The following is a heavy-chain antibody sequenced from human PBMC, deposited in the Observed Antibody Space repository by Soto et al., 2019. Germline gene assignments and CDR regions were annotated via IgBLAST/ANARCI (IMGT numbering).Heavy chain of an antibody. CDR1: GGSFSGYY. D-gene: IGHD6-13*01. CDR3: ARGRYSSSRSPFDY. CDR2: INHSGST. J-gene: IGHJ4*02. V-gene: IGHV4-34*01. Sequence: TLSLTCAVYGGSFSGYYWSWIRQPPGKGLEWIGEINHSGSTNYNPSLKSRVTISVDTSKNQFSLKLSSVTAADTAVYYCARGRYSSSRSPFDYWGQGTLVTVSS.